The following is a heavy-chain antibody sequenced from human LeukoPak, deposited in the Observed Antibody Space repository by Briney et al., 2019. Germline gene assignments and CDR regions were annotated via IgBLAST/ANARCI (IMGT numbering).Heavy chain of an antibody. Sequence: SVKVSCKASGGTFSSYAISWVRQAPGQGLEWMGRIIPILGIANYAQKFQGRVTITADKSTSTAYMELSSLRSEDTAVYYCARRKVGAFPTDYFDSWGQGTLVTVSS. J-gene: IGHJ4*02. CDR1: GGTFSSYA. CDR2: IIPILGIA. CDR3: ARRKVGAFPTDYFDS. V-gene: IGHV1-69*04. D-gene: IGHD1-26*01.